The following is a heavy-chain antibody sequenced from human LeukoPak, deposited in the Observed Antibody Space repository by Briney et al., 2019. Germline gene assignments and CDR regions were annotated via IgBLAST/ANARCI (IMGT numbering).Heavy chain of an antibody. CDR1: GFTFDDYA. V-gene: IGHV3-9*01. Sequence: GGSLRLSCAASGFTFDDYAMHWVRQAPGKGLEWVSGISWNSGSIGYADSVKGRFTISRDNSKNTLYLQMNSLRAEDTAVYYCARTRGSWSTNYDYWGQGTLVTVSS. CDR2: ISWNSGSI. CDR3: ARTRGSWSTNYDY. D-gene: IGHD6-13*01. J-gene: IGHJ4*02.